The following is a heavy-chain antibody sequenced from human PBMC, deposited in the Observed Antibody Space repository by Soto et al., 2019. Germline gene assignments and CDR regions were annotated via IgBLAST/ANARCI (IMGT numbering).Heavy chain of an antibody. Sequence: VEFRRLAYRASGFTFRRYGMHWVRQAPGEGVDGVAVIWYDGSNKYYADSVKGRFTISRDNSQNTLYLQMNSLRAEDKAVYYSAPEYLSHSSSSLNKPDTGAVVYWGQGT. V-gene: IGHV3-33*01. J-gene: IGHJ4*03. CDR2: IWYDGSNK. D-gene: IGHD6-6*01. CDR3: APEYLSHSSSSLNKPDTGAVVY. CDR1: GFTFRRYG.